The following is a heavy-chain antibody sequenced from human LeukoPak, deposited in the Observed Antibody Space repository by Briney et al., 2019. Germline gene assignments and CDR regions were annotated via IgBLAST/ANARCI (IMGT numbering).Heavy chain of an antibody. D-gene: IGHD4-11*01. CDR2: INHSGST. Sequence: PSETLSLTCAVYGGSVSGYYWSWIRQPPGKGLEWIGEINHSGSTNYNPSLKSRVTISVDTSKNQFSLKLSSVTAADTAVYYCARKGVTTPADYWGQGTLVTVSS. V-gene: IGHV4-34*01. CDR3: ARKGVTTPADY. J-gene: IGHJ4*02. CDR1: GGSVSGYY.